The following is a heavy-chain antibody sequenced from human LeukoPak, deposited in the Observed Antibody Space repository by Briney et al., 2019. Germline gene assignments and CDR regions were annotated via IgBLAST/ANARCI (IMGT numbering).Heavy chain of an antibody. CDR3: ARESSFPPYYYDSSGYQFDP. J-gene: IGHJ5*02. CDR1: GGSISSGDYY. Sequence: SETLSLTCTVSGGSISSGDYYWSWIRQPPGKGLEWIGYIYYSGSTYYNPSLKSRVTISVDTSKNQFSLKLSSVTAADTAVYYCARESSFPPYYYDSSGYQFDPWGQGTLVTVSS. CDR2: IYYSGST. D-gene: IGHD3-22*01. V-gene: IGHV4-30-4*01.